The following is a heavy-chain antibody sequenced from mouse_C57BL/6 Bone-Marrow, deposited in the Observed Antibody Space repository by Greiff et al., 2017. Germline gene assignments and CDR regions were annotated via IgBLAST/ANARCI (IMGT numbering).Heavy chain of an antibody. CDR3: ARRGGDYYAMDY. J-gene: IGHJ4*01. CDR1: GYTFTSYW. CDR2: IDPSGSYT. V-gene: IGHV1-69*01. Sequence: QVQLQQPGAELVMPGASVKLSCKASGYTFTSYWMHWVKQRPGQGLEWIGEIDPSGSYTNYNQKFKGKSTMTVDKSSSTAYMQLSSLTSEDSAVYYCARRGGDYYAMDYWGQGTSVTVSS.